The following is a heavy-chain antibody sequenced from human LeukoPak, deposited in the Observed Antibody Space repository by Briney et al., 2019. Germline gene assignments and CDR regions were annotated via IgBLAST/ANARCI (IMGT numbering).Heavy chain of an antibody. CDR1: GYTFTSYA. D-gene: IGHD6-19*01. Sequence: GASVKVSCKASGYTFTSYAMHWVRQAPGQRLEWMGWINAGNGNTKCSQEFQGRVTITRDTSASTAYMELSSLRSEDMAVYYCARVVKYRSGPLTDLLPYYFDYWGQGTLVTVSS. V-gene: IGHV1-3*03. CDR3: ARVVKYRSGPLTDLLPYYFDY. CDR2: INAGNGNT. J-gene: IGHJ4*01.